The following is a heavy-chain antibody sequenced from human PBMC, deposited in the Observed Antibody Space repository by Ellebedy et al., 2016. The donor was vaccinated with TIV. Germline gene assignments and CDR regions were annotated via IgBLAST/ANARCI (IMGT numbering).Heavy chain of an antibody. Sequence: GESLKISCAASGFTFSPYAMAWVRQAPGKGLEWVSGIVGSGAEKYADSVKGRFTISRDNSKRTVELQMRSVRAEDTAVYFCAKDRTSGDGYWVFDSWGQGTMVSVSS. D-gene: IGHD2-21*02. CDR1: GFTFSPYA. CDR3: AKDRTSGDGYWVFDS. J-gene: IGHJ4*02. CDR2: IVGSGA. V-gene: IGHV3-23*01.